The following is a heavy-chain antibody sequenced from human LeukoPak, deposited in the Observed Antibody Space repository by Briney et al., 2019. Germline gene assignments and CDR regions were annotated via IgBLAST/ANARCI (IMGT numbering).Heavy chain of an antibody. CDR3: ARTDYYDSSGYYDY. J-gene: IGHJ4*02. CDR1: GYTFTSYG. Sequence: ASVKVSCKASGYTFTSYGISWVRQAPGQGLERIGWISAYNGNTNYAQKLQGRVTMTTDTSTSTAYMELRSLRSDDTAVYYCARTDYYDSSGYYDYWGQGTLVTVSS. V-gene: IGHV1-18*01. CDR2: ISAYNGNT. D-gene: IGHD3-22*01.